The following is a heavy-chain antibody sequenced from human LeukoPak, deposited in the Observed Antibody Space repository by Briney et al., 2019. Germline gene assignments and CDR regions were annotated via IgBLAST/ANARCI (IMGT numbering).Heavy chain of an antibody. CDR2: INHSGST. CDR3: ARAGGIAVAGVPYYYYYYGMDV. J-gene: IGHJ6*02. D-gene: IGHD6-19*01. CDR1: GGSFSGYY. V-gene: IGHV4-34*01. Sequence: SETLSLTCAVYGGSFSGYYWSWIRQPPGKGLEWIGEINHSGSTNYNPSLKSRVTISVDTSKNQFSLKLSSVTAADTAVYYCARAGGIAVAGVPYYYYYYGMDVRGQGTTVTVSS.